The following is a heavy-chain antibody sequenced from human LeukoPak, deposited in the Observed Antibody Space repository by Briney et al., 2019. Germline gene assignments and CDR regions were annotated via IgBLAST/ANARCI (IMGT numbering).Heavy chain of an antibody. CDR1: GFTISSNY. CDR3: ASSEGPNHYYSYYGMDV. Sequence: GGSLRLSCAASGFTISSNYMSWVRQAPGKGLEWGSVIYSGGSTYYADSVKGRFTISRDHSKNTLYLQMNSLRAEDTAVYYCASSEGPNHYYSYYGMDVWGPGTTVTVS. CDR2: IYSGGST. J-gene: IGHJ6*02. V-gene: IGHV3-53*01. D-gene: IGHD3-10*01.